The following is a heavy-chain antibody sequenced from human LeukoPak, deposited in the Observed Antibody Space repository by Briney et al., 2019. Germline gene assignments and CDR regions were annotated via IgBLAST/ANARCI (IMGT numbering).Heavy chain of an antibody. D-gene: IGHD3-10*01. CDR3: ARDHYGSGSYTSDH. CDR2: IRYDEITK. Sequence: GGSLRLSCAVSGFTFSSFGMHWVRQAPGKGLEWVAFIRYDEITKYYTDSVKGRFTISRDNSKNMLYLQMNSLRGEDTAVYYCARDHYGSGSYTSDHWGQGTLVTVSS. V-gene: IGHV3-30*02. CDR1: GFTFSSFG. J-gene: IGHJ4*02.